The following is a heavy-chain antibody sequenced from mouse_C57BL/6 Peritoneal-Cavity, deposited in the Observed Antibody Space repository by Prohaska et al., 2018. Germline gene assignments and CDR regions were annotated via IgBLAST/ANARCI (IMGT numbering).Heavy chain of an antibody. Sequence: EVQLLETGGGLVQPGGSRGLSCEGSGFTFSGFWMSWVRQTPGKTLEWIGDINYYCNAINYEPSIKDRFTIFRDNDKSTLYLQMSNVRSEDTATYFCMRYGNYWYFDVWGKGTTVTVSS. CDR2: INYYCNAI. V-gene: IGHV11-2*01. CDR3: MRYGNYWYFDV. CDR1: GFTFSGFW. J-gene: IGHJ1*03. D-gene: IGHD2-1*01.